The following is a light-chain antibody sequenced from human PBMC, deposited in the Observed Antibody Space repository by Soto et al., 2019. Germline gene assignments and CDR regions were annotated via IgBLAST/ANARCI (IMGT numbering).Light chain of an antibody. CDR1: QGINSH. V-gene: IGKV1-9*01. Sequence: DIQLTQSPSFLSASVGDRVTITCRASQGINSHLAWYQEKPGKAPKLLIYEASTLQSGVPSRLSGSASGTEFTLTLSSLQPEDFATYYCQHYKMYSPWTFGQGTKVDIK. J-gene: IGKJ1*01. CDR2: EAS. CDR3: QHYKMYSPWT.